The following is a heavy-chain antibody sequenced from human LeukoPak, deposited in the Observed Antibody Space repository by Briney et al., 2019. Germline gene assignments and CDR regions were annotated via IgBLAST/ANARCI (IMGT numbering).Heavy chain of an antibody. J-gene: IGHJ4*02. Sequence: GGSLRLSCAASGFSVSSDYMTWVRQAPGKGLEWVPVIYSGGSTYYADSVKGRFTISRDNSKNTLYLQMNNVRVEDTAVYFCARYHTALNYWGQGTLVTASS. CDR3: ARYHTALNY. D-gene: IGHD5-18*01. CDR1: GFSVSSDY. V-gene: IGHV3-53*01. CDR2: IYSGGST.